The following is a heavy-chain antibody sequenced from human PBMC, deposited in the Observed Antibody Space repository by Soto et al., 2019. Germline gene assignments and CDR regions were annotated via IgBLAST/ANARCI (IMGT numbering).Heavy chain of an antibody. CDR1: GGTFSSYT. Sequence: SVKVSCKASGGTFSSYTISWVRQAPGQGLEWMGRIIPILGIANYAQKFQGRVTITADKSTSTAYMELSSLRSEDTAVYYCAREVHSGYDPVFYYYIDYWGQGTLVTVSS. CDR2: IIPILGIA. D-gene: IGHD5-12*01. V-gene: IGHV1-69*04. J-gene: IGHJ4*02. CDR3: AREVHSGYDPVFYYYIDY.